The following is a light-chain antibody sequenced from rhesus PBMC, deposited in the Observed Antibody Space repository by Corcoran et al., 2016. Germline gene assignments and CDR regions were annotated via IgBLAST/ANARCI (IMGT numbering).Light chain of an antibody. CDR2: GGS. V-gene: IGKV2-61*01. J-gene: IGKJ1*01. Sequence: DIVMTQTPLSLPVTPGEPASISCRSSQSLLHTDGYTYLDWYLQKPGQSPQLLIYGGSNRASGVPDRFSGSGSGTDFTLKISKVEAEDVGVYYCMQPKALPRTFSQWTKVEIK. CDR3: MQPKALPRT. CDR1: QSLLHTDGYTY.